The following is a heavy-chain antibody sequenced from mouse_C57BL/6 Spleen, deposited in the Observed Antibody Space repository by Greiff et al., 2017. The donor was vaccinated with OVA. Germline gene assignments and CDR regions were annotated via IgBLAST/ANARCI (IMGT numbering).Heavy chain of an antibody. CDR3: ARMVTNYFDY. CDR2: IYPGSGST. D-gene: IGHD2-2*01. J-gene: IGHJ2*01. V-gene: IGHV1-55*01. CDR1: GYTFTSYW. Sequence: QVQLKQSGAELVKPGASVKMSCKASGYTFTSYWITWVKQRPGQGLEWIGDIYPGSGSTNYNEKFKSKATLTVDTSSSTAYMQLSSLTSEDSAVYYCARMVTNYFDYWGQGTTLTVSS.